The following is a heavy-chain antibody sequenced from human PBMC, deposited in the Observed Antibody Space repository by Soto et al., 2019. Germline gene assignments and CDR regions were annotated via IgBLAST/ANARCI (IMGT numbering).Heavy chain of an antibody. CDR3: AKNQGVELVPLATVDWFDP. CDR1: GFIFENFG. Sequence: GGSLRLSCAASGFIFENFGMSWVRQAPGKGLEWISSIRGSGFKKYYADSVKGRFTISRDNSKSTVYLELNNLSAEDTAVYHCAKNQGVELVPLATVDWFDPWGQGSVVTVSS. V-gene: IGHV3-23*01. CDR2: IRGSGFKK. J-gene: IGHJ5*02. D-gene: IGHD1-26*01.